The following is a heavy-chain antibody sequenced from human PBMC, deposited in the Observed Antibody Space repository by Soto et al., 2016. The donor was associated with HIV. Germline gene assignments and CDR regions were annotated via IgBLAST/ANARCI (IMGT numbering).Heavy chain of an antibody. CDR2: INYGSTIT. CDR1: GFTFSSYS. V-gene: IGHV3-48*04. CDR3: ARGAVVAAGIGGSSTP. D-gene: IGHD2-2*01. Sequence: EVQLVESGGDLVQPGGSLRLSCVASGFTFSSYSMNWVRQAPGKGLEWVSYINYGSTITYYADSVKGRFTISRDNAKNSLYLQNKHPASRRHGSLLCARGAVVAAGIGGSSTPWGQGTLGPPSPQ. J-gene: IGHJ4*03.